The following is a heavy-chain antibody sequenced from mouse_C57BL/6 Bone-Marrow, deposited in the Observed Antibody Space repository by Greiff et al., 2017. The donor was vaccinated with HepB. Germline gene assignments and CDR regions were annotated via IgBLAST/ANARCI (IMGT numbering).Heavy chain of an antibody. CDR1: GYTFTDYN. J-gene: IGHJ4*01. CDR3: ARLGDGYYVAMDY. D-gene: IGHD2-3*01. Sequence: EVKLQESGPELVKPGASVKIPCKASGYTFTDYNMDWVKQSHGKSLEWIGDINPNNGGTIYNQKFKGKATLTVDKSSSTAYMELRSLTSEDTAVYYCARLGDGYYVAMDYWGQGTSVTVSS. V-gene: IGHV1-18*01. CDR2: INPNNGGT.